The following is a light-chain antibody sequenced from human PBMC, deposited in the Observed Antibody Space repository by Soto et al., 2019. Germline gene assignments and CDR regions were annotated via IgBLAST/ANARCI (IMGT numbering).Light chain of an antibody. CDR3: QQYNNYLMYT. Sequence: DIQMTQSPPTLSASVGDRVTITCRASQSISSWLAWYQQKPGKAPKLLIYDASTLESGVPSRFSGSGSGTEFTLTISSLQPDDFATYYCQQYNNYLMYTFGQGTKVDSK. V-gene: IGKV1-5*01. CDR2: DAS. CDR1: QSISSW. J-gene: IGKJ2*01.